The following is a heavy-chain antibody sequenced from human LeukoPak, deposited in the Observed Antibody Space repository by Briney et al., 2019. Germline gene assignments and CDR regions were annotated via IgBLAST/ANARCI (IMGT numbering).Heavy chain of an antibody. Sequence: PSETLSLTCTVSGGSISSYYWSWIRQPPGKGLEWIGYIYYNGSTNYNPSLKSRVTISLDTSKNQFSLKLSSVTAADTAVYYCAVGGTYCGGDCSAFDIWGQGTMVTVSS. D-gene: IGHD2-21*02. V-gene: IGHV4-59*03. CDR1: GGSISSYY. J-gene: IGHJ3*02. CDR3: AVGGTYCGGDCSAFDI. CDR2: IYYNGST.